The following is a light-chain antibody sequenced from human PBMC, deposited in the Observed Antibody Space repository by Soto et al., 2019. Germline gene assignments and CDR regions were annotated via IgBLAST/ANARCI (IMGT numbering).Light chain of an antibody. Sequence: EIVLTQSPGTLSLSPGERATVSCRASQSVSSSYLAWYQQKPGQAPRLLISGASSRATGIPDRFSGSGSGTDFTLTISRLEPEDFAVYYCQQYGSSSYTFGQGTKLEIK. CDR3: QQYGSSSYT. CDR1: QSVSSSY. CDR2: GAS. V-gene: IGKV3-20*01. J-gene: IGKJ2*01.